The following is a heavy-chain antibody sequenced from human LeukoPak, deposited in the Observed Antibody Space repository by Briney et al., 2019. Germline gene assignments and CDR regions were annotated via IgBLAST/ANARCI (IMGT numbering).Heavy chain of an antibody. CDR1: GGPISSSSYY. J-gene: IGHJ4*02. Sequence: SETLSLTCTVSGGPISSSSYYWGWIRQPPGKGLEWIGSIYYSGSTYYNPSLKSRVTISVDTSKNQFSLKLSSVTAADTAVYYCARLDMTTVTTFDYWGQGTLVTVSS. CDR2: IYYSGST. CDR3: ARLDMTTVTTFDY. D-gene: IGHD4-17*01. V-gene: IGHV4-39*01.